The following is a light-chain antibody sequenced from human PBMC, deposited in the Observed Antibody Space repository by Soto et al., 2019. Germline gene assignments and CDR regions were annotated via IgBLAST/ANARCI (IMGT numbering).Light chain of an antibody. CDR3: QQYQRYPPS. CDR1: HPININ. V-gene: IGKV1-16*01. CDR2: AAT. J-gene: IGKJ4*01. Sequence: DIHMTQSPSSLSASVGDRVTITCRASHPININLVCFQQKPGKPPKSLIYAATNLQSGVPSRFSGSGGSTDFSLTSISLQPEDVATYYCQQYQRYPPSFGGGTKLEIK.